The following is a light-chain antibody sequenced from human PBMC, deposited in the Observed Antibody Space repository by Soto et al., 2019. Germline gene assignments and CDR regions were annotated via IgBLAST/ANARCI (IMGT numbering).Light chain of an antibody. Sequence: EIVLTQSPGTLSLSPGERATLSCRASQSVSSSHLAWYQQKPGQAPRLLMYGSSSRATAIPDRFSGSGSGTDFTLTISRLEPEDFAVYYCQQYGSSRLTFGGGTKVDIK. CDR1: QSVSSSH. CDR3: QQYGSSRLT. V-gene: IGKV3-20*01. CDR2: GSS. J-gene: IGKJ4*01.